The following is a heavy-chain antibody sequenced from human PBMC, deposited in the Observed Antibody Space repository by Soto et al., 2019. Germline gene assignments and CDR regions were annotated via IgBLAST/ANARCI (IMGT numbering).Heavy chain of an antibody. CDR1: GFRFSTYC. CDR3: ARQGFSKPYFYAADG. CDR2: FYPGDSQI. Sequence: GESLKTLCLSSGFRFSTYCVVWVIQMPVKGLEWMGIFYPGDSQITYSPSFQGQVTISTYKSISTAFLHLRSLEASDTATYFCARQGFSKPYFYAADGWGQGTPVNVSS. D-gene: IGHD2-15*01. J-gene: IGHJ4*01. V-gene: IGHV5-51*01.